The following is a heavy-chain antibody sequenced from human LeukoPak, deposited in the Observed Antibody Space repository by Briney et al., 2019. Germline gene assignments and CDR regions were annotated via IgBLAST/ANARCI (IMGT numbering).Heavy chain of an antibody. CDR1: GFTSSSYW. V-gene: IGHV3-7*01. D-gene: IGHD3-3*01. Sequence: GGSLRLSCAASGFTSSSYWMSWVRQAPGKGLEWVANIKQDGSEKYYVDSVKGRFTISRDNAKNSLYLQLNSLRAEDTAVYFCARGMYYDFWSPPDYWGQGTLVTVSS. CDR2: IKQDGSEK. CDR3: ARGMYYDFWSPPDY. J-gene: IGHJ4*02.